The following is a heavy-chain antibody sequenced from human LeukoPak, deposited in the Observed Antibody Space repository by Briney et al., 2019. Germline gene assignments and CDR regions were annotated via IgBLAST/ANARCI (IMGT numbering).Heavy chain of an antibody. CDR2: INAGNGYT. J-gene: IGHJ3*02. D-gene: IGHD3-3*01. V-gene: IGHV1-3*01. CDR1: GYTFTNYA. Sequence: GASVKVSCKASGYTFTNYAMHWVRQAPGQRLEWMGWINAGNGYTKYSQKFQGRVTITRDTSATTAYMELSSLRSEGTAVYYCATFSWLLFAFDIWGQGTMVTVSS. CDR3: ATFSWLLFAFDI.